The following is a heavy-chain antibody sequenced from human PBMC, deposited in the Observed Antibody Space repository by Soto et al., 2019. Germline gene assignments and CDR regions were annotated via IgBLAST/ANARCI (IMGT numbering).Heavy chain of an antibody. CDR3: ARGQGMTTVVTPNGGGYFDY. J-gene: IGHJ4*02. V-gene: IGHV4-34*01. CDR1: GGSFSGYY. CDR2: INHSGST. Sequence: TSETLSLTCAVYGGSFSGYYWSWIRQPPGKGLEWIGEINHSGSTNYNPSLKSRVTISVDTSKNQFSLKLSSVTAAETAVYYCARGQGMTTVVTPNGGGYFDYWGQGTLVTVSS. D-gene: IGHD4-17*01.